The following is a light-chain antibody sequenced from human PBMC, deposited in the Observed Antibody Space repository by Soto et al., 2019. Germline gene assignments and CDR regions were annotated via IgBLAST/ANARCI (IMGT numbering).Light chain of an antibody. CDR1: NSNIGAGYD. CDR2: GND. V-gene: IGLV1-40*01. CDR3: QSYDSSLSGSV. J-gene: IGLJ2*01. Sequence: QSALTQPPSVSGAPGQRVMFSCTGSNSNIGAGYDVHWYQQLPGTAPKLLIYGNDKWPPGVPDRFSGSKSGTSASLTITGLQPEDEADYYCQSYDSSLSGSVFGGGTKLTVL.